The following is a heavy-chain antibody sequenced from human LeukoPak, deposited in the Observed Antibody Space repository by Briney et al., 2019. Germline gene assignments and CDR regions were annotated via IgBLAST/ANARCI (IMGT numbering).Heavy chain of an antibody. V-gene: IGHV4-34*01. CDR3: ARGGDYSKVDY. CDR1: GGSFSGYY. Sequence: SETLSLTCAVYGGSFSGYYWSWIRQPPGKGLEWIGEINHSGSTNYNPSLKSRVTISVDTSKNQFSLKLSAVTAADTAVYYCARGGDYSKVDYWGQGTLVTVSS. J-gene: IGHJ4*02. CDR2: INHSGST. D-gene: IGHD4-11*01.